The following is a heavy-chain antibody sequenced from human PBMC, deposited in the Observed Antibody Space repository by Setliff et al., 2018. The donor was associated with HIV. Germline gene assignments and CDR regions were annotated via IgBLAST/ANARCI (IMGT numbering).Heavy chain of an antibody. J-gene: IGHJ6*03. CDR3: ARHAALIKRYYYYYLDV. CDR2: TANT. V-gene: IGHV4-39*01. D-gene: IGHD5-18*01. CDR1: GDSISTDNYH. Sequence: SDTLSLTCTVSGDSISTDNYHWGWIRQPPGKGLEWIGHTANTDYNPSLKSRVTVSVDTSRSQLSLRLSSVTAADTAVYYCARHAALIKRYYYYYLDVWGKGTTVTVSS.